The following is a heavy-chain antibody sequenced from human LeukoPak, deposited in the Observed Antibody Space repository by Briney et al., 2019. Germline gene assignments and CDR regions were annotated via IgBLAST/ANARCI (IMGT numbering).Heavy chain of an antibody. CDR2: FDPEDGET. D-gene: IGHD6-13*01. V-gene: IGHV1-24*01. J-gene: IGHJ6*02. CDR1: GYTLTELS. Sequence: ASVKVSCKVSGYTLTELSMHWVRQAPGKGLEWMGGFDPEDGETIYAQKFQGRVIMTEDTSTDTAYMELSSLRSEDTAVYYCATPAARYYYYGMDVWGQGTTVTVSS. CDR3: ATPAARYYYYGMDV.